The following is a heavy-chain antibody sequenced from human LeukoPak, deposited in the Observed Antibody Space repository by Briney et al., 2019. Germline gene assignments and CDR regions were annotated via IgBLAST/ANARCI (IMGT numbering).Heavy chain of an antibody. Sequence: GGSLRLSCAASGFTFSAYWMHWVRQAPGKGLVWLSRINTGGNDIAYADSVKGRFTISRDNAKNTLYLQMNSLTVEDTAVYFCARSLVVGGTRPNDYWGQGTLVTVAS. CDR3: ARSLVVGGTRPNDY. CDR1: GFTFSAYW. J-gene: IGHJ4*02. D-gene: IGHD2-15*01. V-gene: IGHV3-74*01. CDR2: INTGGNDI.